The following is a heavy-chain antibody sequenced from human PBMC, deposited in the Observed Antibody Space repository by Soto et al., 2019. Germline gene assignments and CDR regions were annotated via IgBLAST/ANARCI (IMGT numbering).Heavy chain of an antibody. V-gene: IGHV3-7*03. CDR3: AKGGSAALIAPSGRDNWFDP. CDR1: GLAFSTHW. D-gene: IGHD6-13*01. Sequence: GGSLRLSCAASGLAFSTHWMTWVRQAPGKGLEWVANINQDGTEKYYVDSVKGRFTISRDNAKNSLYLQMNSLTAEDTAVYYCAKGGSAALIAPSGRDNWFDPWGQGTQVTAPQ. CDR2: INQDGTEK. J-gene: IGHJ5*02.